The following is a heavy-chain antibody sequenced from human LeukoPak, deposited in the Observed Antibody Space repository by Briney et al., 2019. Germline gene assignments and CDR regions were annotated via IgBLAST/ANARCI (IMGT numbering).Heavy chain of an antibody. V-gene: IGHV4-4*09. J-gene: IGHJ6*03. CDR3: ARRSLLGFRSYYMDV. Sequence: PSETLSLTCTVSGVSISSYYWSWIRQPPGKGLEWIGYIYTSGSTNYNPSLKSRVTISVDTSKNQFSLNLSSVTAADTAVYYCARRSLLGFRSYYMDVWGKGTTGTVSS. D-gene: IGHD1-14*01. CDR1: GVSISSYY. CDR2: IYTSGST.